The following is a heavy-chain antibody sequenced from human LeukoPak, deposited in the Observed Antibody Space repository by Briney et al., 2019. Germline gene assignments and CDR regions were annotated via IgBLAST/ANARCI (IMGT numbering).Heavy chain of an antibody. CDR1: AGSISSSSYY. D-gene: IGHD2-15*01. CDR3: ARQASVVAAPY. CDR2: IYYSGST. J-gene: IGHJ4*02. Sequence: SETQSLTCTVSAGSISSSSYYWGWIRQPPGKGLEWIGSIYYSGSTYYNPSLKSRVTISVDTSKNQFSLKLSSVTAADTAVYYCARQASVVAAPYWGQGTLVTVSS. V-gene: IGHV4-39*01.